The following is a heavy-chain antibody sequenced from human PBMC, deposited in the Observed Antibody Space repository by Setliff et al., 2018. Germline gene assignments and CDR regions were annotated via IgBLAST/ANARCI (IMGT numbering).Heavy chain of an antibody. V-gene: IGHV1-18*01. J-gene: IGHJ4*02. Sequence: ASVKVSCKTSGFSFSTFGFSWVRQAPGQGLEWMGWISPYSGETNYAQNFQDRLSVTADTSSKTTYMELRSLTSDDTAVYFCTRSRAPRVVLAADFDLWGQGTLVTVS. D-gene: IGHD2-15*01. CDR2: ISPYSGET. CDR1: GFSFSTFG. CDR3: TRSRAPRVVLAADFDL.